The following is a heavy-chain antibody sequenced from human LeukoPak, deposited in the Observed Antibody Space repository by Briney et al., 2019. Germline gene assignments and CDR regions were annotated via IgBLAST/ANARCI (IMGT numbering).Heavy chain of an antibody. D-gene: IGHD3-22*01. CDR1: GGTFSSYA. Sequence: SVKVSCKASGGTFSSYAISWVRQAPGQGLEWMGRIIPILGIANYAQKFQGRVTITADKSTSTAYMELSSLRSEDTAVYYCARDAHYDSSGYYGYWGQGTLVTVSS. CDR3: ARDAHYDSSGYYGY. V-gene: IGHV1-69*04. J-gene: IGHJ4*02. CDR2: IIPILGIA.